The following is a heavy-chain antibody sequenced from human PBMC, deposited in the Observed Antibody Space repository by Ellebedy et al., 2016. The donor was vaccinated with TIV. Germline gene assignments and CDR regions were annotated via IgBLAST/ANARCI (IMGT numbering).Heavy chain of an antibody. J-gene: IGHJ4*02. CDR3: AITLGYSSGWYFDY. Sequence: AASVKVSCKASGYTFTGYYMHWVRQAPGQGLEWMGWINPNSGGTNYAQKFQGWVTMTRDTSISTAYMELSRLRSNDTAVYYGAITLGYSSGWYFDYWGQGTLVTVSS. CDR2: INPNSGGT. CDR1: GYTFTGYY. V-gene: IGHV1-2*04. D-gene: IGHD6-19*01.